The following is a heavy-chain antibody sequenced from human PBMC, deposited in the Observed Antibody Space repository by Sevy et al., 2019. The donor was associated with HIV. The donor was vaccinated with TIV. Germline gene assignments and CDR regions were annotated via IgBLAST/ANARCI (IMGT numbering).Heavy chain of an antibody. CDR2: IYSGGST. CDR3: ARDPHSSGWYYFDY. D-gene: IGHD6-19*01. Sequence: GGSLRLSCAASGFTVSSNYMSWVRQAPGKGLEWVSVIYSGGSTYYEDSVKGRFTISRHNSKNTLFLQMNSLRAEDTAVYYCARDPHSSGWYYFDYWGQGTLVTVSS. J-gene: IGHJ4*02. CDR1: GFTVSSNY. V-gene: IGHV3-53*04.